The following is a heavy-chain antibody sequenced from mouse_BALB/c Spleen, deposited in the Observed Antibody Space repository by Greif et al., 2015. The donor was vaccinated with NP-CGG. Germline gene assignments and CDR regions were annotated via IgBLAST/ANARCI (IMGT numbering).Heavy chain of an antibody. CDR1: GYSFTSYW. J-gene: IGHJ3*01. V-gene: IGHV1-5*01. Sequence: EVQLQQSGTVLARPGASVKMSCKASGYSFTSYWMHWVKQRPGQGLEWIGAIYPGNSDTSYNQKFKGKAKLTAVTSASTAYMELSSLTNEDSAVYYCTGSLIYYYGSGAYWGQGTLVTVSA. CDR3: TGSLIYYYGSGAY. D-gene: IGHD1-1*01. CDR2: IYPGNSDT.